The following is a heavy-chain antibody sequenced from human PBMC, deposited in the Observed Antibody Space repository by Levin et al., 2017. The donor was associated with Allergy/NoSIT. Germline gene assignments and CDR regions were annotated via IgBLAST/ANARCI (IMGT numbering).Heavy chain of an antibody. CDR1: GGSISSSSYY. D-gene: IGHD3-22*01. CDR3: ARDQEVVVITTGGGWFDP. J-gene: IGHJ5*02. Sequence: SETLSLTCTVSGGSISSSSYYWGWIRQPPGKGLEWIGSIYYSGSTYYNPSLKSRVTISVDTSKNQFSLKLSSVTAADTAVYYCARDQEVVVITTGGGWFDPWGQGTLVTVSS. CDR2: IYYSGST. V-gene: IGHV4-39*07.